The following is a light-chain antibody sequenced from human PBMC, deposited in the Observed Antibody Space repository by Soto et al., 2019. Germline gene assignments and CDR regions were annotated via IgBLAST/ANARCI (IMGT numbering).Light chain of an antibody. CDR2: DAY. Sequence: EVVLTQSPFTLSLSPVERATLSCRASQSFRGLLAWYQQKPGQAPRLLIYDAYNRATGIPPRFSGSGSGTDFTLTISSLEPEDSAVYYCQQRHMWPITFGQGTRLEIK. CDR3: QQRHMWPIT. CDR1: QSFRGL. J-gene: IGKJ5*01. V-gene: IGKV3-11*01.